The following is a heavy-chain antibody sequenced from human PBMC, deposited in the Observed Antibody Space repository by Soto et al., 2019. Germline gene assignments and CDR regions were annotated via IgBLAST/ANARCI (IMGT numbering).Heavy chain of an antibody. CDR1: GFTFSDYY. V-gene: IGHV3-11*01. D-gene: IGHD3-3*01. CDR3: ARDPGVQSQYYDFWSGSLPVDP. Sequence: GGSLRLSCAASGFTFSDYYMSWIRQAPGKGLEWVSYISSSGSTIYYADSVKGRFTISRDNAKNSLYLQMNSLRAEDTAVYYCARDPGVQSQYYDFWSGSLPVDPWGQGTLVTVSS. CDR2: ISSSGSTI. J-gene: IGHJ5*02.